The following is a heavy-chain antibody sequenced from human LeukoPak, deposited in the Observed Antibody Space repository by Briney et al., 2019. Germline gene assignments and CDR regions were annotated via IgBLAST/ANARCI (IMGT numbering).Heavy chain of an antibody. J-gene: IGHJ4*02. CDR3: ASQGAYDSSGYSPDY. Sequence: PGRSLRLSCAASGFTFSSYGMHWVRQAPSKGLEWEAVISYDGSNKYYADSVKGRFTISRDNSKNTLYLQMNSLRAEDTAVYYCASQGAYDSSGYSPDYWGQGTLVAVSS. V-gene: IGHV3-30*03. CDR1: GFTFSSYG. D-gene: IGHD3-22*01. CDR2: ISYDGSNK.